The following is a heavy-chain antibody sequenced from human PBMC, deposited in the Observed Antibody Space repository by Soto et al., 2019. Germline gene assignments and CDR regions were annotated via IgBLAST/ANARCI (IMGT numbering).Heavy chain of an antibody. CDR2: IYYSGST. V-gene: IGHV4-30-4*01. J-gene: IGHJ6*02. CDR3: ARDYRVPSAGAMDV. D-gene: IGHD3-16*02. CDR1: GGSINSGDYH. Sequence: PSETLSLTCTVSGGSINSGDYHWSWIRQSPGKGLEWIGAIYYSGSTYYNPSLKSRIRISVGTSKNQFSLKVNSVTAADTAVYYWARDYRVPSAGAMDVWGQGTTVTVSS.